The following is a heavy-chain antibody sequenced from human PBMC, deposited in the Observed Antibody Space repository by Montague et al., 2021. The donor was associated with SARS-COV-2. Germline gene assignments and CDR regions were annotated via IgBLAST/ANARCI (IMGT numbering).Heavy chain of an antibody. V-gene: IGHV3-23*01. J-gene: IGHJ4*02. CDR3: SKDLEQWLVGRDYFDY. D-gene: IGHD6-19*01. Sequence: SLRLSCAASGFTFSTYAMSWVRQAPGKGLEWVTTVSSIGGSTFYADSVKGRFTVSRDNSKNTLYLQMNSLRAEDTAVYYCSKDLEQWLVGRDYFDYWGQGTTVTVSS. CDR2: VSSIGGST. CDR1: GFTFSTYA.